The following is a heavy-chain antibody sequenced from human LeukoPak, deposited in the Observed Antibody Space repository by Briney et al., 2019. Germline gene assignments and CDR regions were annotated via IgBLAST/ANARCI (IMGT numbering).Heavy chain of an antibody. D-gene: IGHD6-19*01. J-gene: IGHJ4*02. CDR2: IYYSGST. CDR3: ARRGPYSSGWYEFHFDY. Sequence: SETLSLTCTVSGGSISSYYWSWIRQPPGKGLEWIGYIYYSGSTNYNPSLKSRVTISVDTSKNQFSLKLSSVTAADTAVYYCARRGPYSSGWYEFHFDYWGQGTLVTVSS. V-gene: IGHV4-59*08. CDR1: GGSISSYY.